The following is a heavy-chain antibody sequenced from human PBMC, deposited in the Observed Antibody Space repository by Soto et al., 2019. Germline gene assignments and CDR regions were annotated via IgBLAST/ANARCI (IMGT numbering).Heavy chain of an antibody. V-gene: IGHV4-34*01. CDR1: GGSFRGYY. D-gene: IGHD2-15*01. J-gene: IGHJ3*02. CDR3: ARVADIVVVVAATQDAFDI. CDR2: INHSGST. Sequence: SETLSLTFAVYGGSFRGYYWSWIRQPPGKGLEWIGEINHSGSTNYNPSLKSRVTISVDTSKNQFSLKLSSVTAADTGGYYCARVADIVVVVAATQDAFDICGQGTIVTVSS.